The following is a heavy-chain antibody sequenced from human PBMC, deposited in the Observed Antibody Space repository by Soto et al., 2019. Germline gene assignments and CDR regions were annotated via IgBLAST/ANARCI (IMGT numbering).Heavy chain of an antibody. J-gene: IGHJ4*02. Sequence: EVQLVESGGGLVKPGGSLRLSCAASGFTFSYYSMNWVRQAPGKGLEWVSSISSSSTYINYADALKGRFSVSRDNSNNSLFLFMNSLRAEDTAVYYWARGHGPGLYGSGWPPRYGGQGPLVTVSS. CDR3: ARGHGPGLYGSGWPPRY. CDR2: ISSSSTYI. V-gene: IGHV3-21*01. CDR1: GFTFSYYS. D-gene: IGHD6-25*01.